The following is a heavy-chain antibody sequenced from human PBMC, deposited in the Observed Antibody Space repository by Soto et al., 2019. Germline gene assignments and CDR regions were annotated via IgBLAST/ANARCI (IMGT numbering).Heavy chain of an antibody. J-gene: IGHJ2*01. V-gene: IGHV4-39*07. D-gene: IGHD2-8*01. CDR1: GGSISSSSYY. CDR2: IYYSGST. CDR3: AREIMPLTNDWYFDL. Sequence: SETLSLTCTVSGGSISSSSYYWGWIRQPPGKGLEWIGSIYYSGSTYYNLSLKSRVTISVDTSKNQFSLRLSSVTAADTAVYYCAREIMPLTNDWYFDLWGRGTLVTVSS.